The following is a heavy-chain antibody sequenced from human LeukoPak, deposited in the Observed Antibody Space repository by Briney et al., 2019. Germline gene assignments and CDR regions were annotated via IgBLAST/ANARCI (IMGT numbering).Heavy chain of an antibody. Sequence: GGSLRLSCAASGFTFSSYDMHWVRQATGKGLEWVSAIGTAGDTYYPGSVKGRFTISRENAKNTLYLQMNSLRAEDTAVYYCAKDGGKKYSSGWYGDYWGQGTLVTVSS. V-gene: IGHV3-13*01. J-gene: IGHJ4*02. CDR3: AKDGGKKYSSGWYGDY. CDR1: GFTFSSYD. D-gene: IGHD6-19*01. CDR2: IGTAGDT.